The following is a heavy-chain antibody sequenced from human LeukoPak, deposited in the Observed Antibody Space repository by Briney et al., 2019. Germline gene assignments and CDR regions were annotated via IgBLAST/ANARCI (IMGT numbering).Heavy chain of an antibody. D-gene: IGHD6-19*01. Sequence: ASVKVSCKASGFTFTTYGISWVRQAPGQGLEWMGCISAYNGNTNYAQKLQGRVTMTTDTSTSTAYMELRSLRSDATAVYYCARDLAQQPLAVAGPWGQGNLVTVSS. CDR2: ISAYNGNT. CDR1: GFTFTTYG. CDR3: ARDLAQQPLAVAGP. V-gene: IGHV1-18*01. J-gene: IGHJ4*02.